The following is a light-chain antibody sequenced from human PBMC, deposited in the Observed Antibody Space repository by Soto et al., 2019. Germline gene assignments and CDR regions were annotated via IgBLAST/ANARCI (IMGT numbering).Light chain of an antibody. J-gene: IGKJ2*01. CDR2: GAS. CDR1: QSVNSGY. CDR3: QLYGDSPPYT. V-gene: IGKV3-20*01. Sequence: EIVLRQSPGTLSLSPGERATLSCRASQSVNSGYLAWYRQKPGQTPRLLIYGASSRATGIPDRFSGSGSGTDFTLTISRLEPEDVAVYYCQLYGDSPPYTFGQGTKLEIK.